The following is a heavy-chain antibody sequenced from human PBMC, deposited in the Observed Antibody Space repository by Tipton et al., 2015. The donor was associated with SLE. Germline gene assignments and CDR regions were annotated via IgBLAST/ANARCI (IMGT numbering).Heavy chain of an antibody. J-gene: IGHJ4*02. CDR3: ASLPEH. CDR2: IYATDKT. V-gene: IGHV4-59*03. CDR1: GASTSDFY. Sequence: TLSLTCSVSGASTSDFYWSWIRQPPGKGLEWIGFIYATDKTRYSPSLASRALISVDPSKNQVSLKLASVSAADTGTYYCASLPEHWGQGTLVAVSS.